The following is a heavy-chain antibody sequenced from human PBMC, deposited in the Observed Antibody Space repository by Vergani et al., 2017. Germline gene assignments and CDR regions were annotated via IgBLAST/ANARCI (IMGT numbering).Heavy chain of an antibody. D-gene: IGHD6-6*01. J-gene: IGHJ3*02. CDR3: AKNPHRYSSSNHDAFDI. V-gene: IGHV3-23*01. Sequence: EVQLLESGGGLVQPGGSLRLSCAASGFTFSSYAMSWVRQAPGKGLEWVSAISGSGGSTYYADSVKGRFTISRDNSKNTLYLQMNSLRAEDTAVYYCAKNPHRYSSSNHDAFDIWGQGTMVTVSS. CDR1: GFTFSSYA. CDR2: ISGSGGST.